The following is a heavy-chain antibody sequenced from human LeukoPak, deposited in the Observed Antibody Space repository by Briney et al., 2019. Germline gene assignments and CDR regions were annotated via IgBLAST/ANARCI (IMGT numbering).Heavy chain of an antibody. D-gene: IGHD3-10*01. V-gene: IGHV4-59*01. CDR2: IYYSGST. CDR1: GGSISSYY. J-gene: IGHJ6*03. CDR3: ARVEEGYGSGRRQNYYYYYMDV. Sequence: PSETLSLTCTVSGGSISSYYWSWIRQPPGKGLEWIGCIYYSGSTNYNPSLKSRVTISVDTSKNQFSLKLRSVTAADTAVYYCARVEEGYGSGRRQNYYYYYMDVWGKGTTVTISS.